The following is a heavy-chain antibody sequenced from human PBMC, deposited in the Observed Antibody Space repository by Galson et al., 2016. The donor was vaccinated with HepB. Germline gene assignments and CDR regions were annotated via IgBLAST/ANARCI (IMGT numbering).Heavy chain of an antibody. Sequence: SLRLSCAASGFTFSTYAMSWVRQAPGKGLEWVSGVSGSASGPYYADHGKGWSSLSRDNSMNTLFLRLNSLGAEDTAVYYCAKVGRAYYDIFNGVDWYFDFWGRGTLLTVSS. CDR3: AKVGRAYYDIFNGVDWYFDF. CDR2: VSGSASGP. D-gene: IGHD3-9*01. J-gene: IGHJ2*01. CDR1: GFTFSTYA. V-gene: IGHV3-23*01.